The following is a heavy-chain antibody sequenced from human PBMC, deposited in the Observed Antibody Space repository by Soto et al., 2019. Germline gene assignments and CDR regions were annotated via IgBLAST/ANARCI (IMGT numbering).Heavy chain of an antibody. J-gene: IGHJ4*02. Sequence: ASVKVSCKASGYTFTSYGISWVRQAPGQGLEWMGWISAYNGNTNYAQKLQGRVTMTTDTSTSTAYMELRSLRSDDTAVYYCAGRKERSGPHYFDYWGQGSQVTVSS. D-gene: IGHD6-25*01. CDR2: ISAYNGNT. CDR1: GYTFTSYG. CDR3: AGRKERSGPHYFDY. V-gene: IGHV1-18*01.